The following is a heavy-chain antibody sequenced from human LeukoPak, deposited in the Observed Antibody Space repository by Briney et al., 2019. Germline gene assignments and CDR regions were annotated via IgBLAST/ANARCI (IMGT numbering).Heavy chain of an antibody. CDR3: ARVITVVKGRGAFDI. CDR1: GFTFSSYG. Sequence: PGGSLRLSCAASGFTFSSYGMSWVRQAPGKGLEWVSAISGSGGSTSYADSVKGRFTISRDNAKNTLYLQMNSLRAEDTAVYYCARVITVVKGRGAFDIWGQGTMVTVSS. V-gene: IGHV3-23*01. D-gene: IGHD4-23*01. J-gene: IGHJ3*02. CDR2: ISGSGGST.